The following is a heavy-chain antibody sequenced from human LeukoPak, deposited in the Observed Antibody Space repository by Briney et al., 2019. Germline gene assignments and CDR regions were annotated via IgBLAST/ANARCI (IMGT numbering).Heavy chain of an antibody. CDR3: AAPYSNNYYYYGMDV. Sequence: SVKVSCKASGYSFTTYYMHWVRQAPGQGLEWMGGIIPIFGTANYAQKFQGRVTITADGSTSTAYMELSSLRSEDTAVYYCAAPYSNNYYYYGMDVWGQGTTVTVSS. D-gene: IGHD6-13*01. CDR2: IIPIFGTA. CDR1: GYSFTTYY. V-gene: IGHV1-69*13. J-gene: IGHJ6*02.